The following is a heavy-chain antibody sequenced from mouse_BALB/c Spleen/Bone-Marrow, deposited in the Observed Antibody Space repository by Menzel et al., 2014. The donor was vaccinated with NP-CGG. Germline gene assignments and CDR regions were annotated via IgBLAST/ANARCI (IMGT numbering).Heavy chain of an antibody. Sequence: EVKLVESGGGLVQPGGSLKLSCAASGFTFSSYGMSWVRPTSDKRLALVATINSKCGRSYYPDSGKGRFTISRDNDKKSLYLQMSSLKSEYIAMYYCARPYRYFFDCWGQGTNRTVSS. CDR2: INSKCGRS. CDR3: ARPYRYFFDC. J-gene: IGHJ2*01. CDR1: GFTFSSYG. D-gene: IGHD2-14*01. V-gene: IGHV5-6-3*01.